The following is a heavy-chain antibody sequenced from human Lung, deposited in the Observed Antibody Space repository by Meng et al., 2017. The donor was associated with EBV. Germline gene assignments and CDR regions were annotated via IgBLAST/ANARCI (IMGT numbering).Heavy chain of an antibody. CDR2: TNENGGIT. D-gene: IGHD5-24*01. J-gene: IGHJ4*02. CDR1: GFRFSRYW. Sequence: DVQRGEGGGVLVQPGGSLRLSCAASGFRFSRYWMHWVRQVPGKGLVWVSRTNENGGITNYADSVKGRFTISRDNTKNTLYLQMNSLRVEDTAVYFCSRDLVGSDDVWGQGTLVTVSS. V-gene: IGHV3-74*01. CDR3: SRDLVGSDDV.